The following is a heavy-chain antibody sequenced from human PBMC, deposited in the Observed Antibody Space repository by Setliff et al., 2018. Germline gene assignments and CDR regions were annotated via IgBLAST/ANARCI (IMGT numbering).Heavy chain of an antibody. CDR2: INAGNGNT. J-gene: IGHJ4*02. Sequence: GASVKVSCKASGYTFTSYAMHWVRQAPGQRLEWMGWINAGNGNTKYSQKFQGRVTITRDTSASTAYMELSSLRSEDTAVYYCARETATRHYYDSSGGFDYWGQGTLVTSP. D-gene: IGHD3-22*01. CDR3: ARETATRHYYDSSGGFDY. V-gene: IGHV1-3*01. CDR1: GYTFTSYA.